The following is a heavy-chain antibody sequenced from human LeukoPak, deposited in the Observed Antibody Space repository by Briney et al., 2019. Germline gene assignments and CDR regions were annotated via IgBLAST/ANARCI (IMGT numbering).Heavy chain of an antibody. Sequence: GGSLRLPCAASGFTFSSYSMNWVRQAPGKGLEWVSSISSSSSYIYYADSVKGRFTISRDNAKNSLYLQMNSLRAEDTAVYYCARDSSGWYFFDYWGQGTLVTVSS. CDR2: ISSSSSYI. D-gene: IGHD6-19*01. CDR1: GFTFSSYS. CDR3: ARDSSGWYFFDY. V-gene: IGHV3-21*01. J-gene: IGHJ4*02.